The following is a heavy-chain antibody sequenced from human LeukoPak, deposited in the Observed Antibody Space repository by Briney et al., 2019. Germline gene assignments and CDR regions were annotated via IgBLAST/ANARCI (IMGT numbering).Heavy chain of an antibody. Sequence: PGGSLRLSCAASGFTFSSYSMNWVRQAPGKGLEWVVNIKQDGSEKYYVDSVKGRFTISRDNAKNSLYLQMNSLRAEDTAVYFCACRRWKTSAVDYWGQGTLVTVFS. V-gene: IGHV3-7*01. J-gene: IGHJ4*02. CDR2: IKQDGSEK. D-gene: IGHD4-23*01. CDR3: ACRRWKTSAVDY. CDR1: GFTFSSYS.